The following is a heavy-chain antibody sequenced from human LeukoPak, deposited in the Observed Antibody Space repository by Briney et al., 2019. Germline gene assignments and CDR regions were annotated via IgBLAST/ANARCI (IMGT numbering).Heavy chain of an antibody. CDR1: GGSFSGYY. D-gene: IGHD2-21*02. CDR2: INHSGST. Sequence: SETLSLTCAVYGGSFSGYYWSWIRQPPGKGLEWIGEINHSGSTNYNPSLKSRVTISVDTSKNQFSLRLTSVPAADPAVYYCARHSLSRQHFVVVTAVHWYFDLWGRGTLVTVSS. J-gene: IGHJ2*01. V-gene: IGHV4-34*01. CDR3: ARHSLSRQHFVVVTAVHWYFDL.